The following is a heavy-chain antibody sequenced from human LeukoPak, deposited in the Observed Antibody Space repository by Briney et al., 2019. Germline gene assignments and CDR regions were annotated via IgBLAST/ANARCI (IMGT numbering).Heavy chain of an antibody. CDR2: ITGIGGST. CDR3: ATLIVGAGPS. J-gene: IGHJ5*02. Sequence: PGPSLRPSCAPSAPTFSSYAMSSVRQPPGKGLEWVSAITGIGGSTYYADSVNGRFTISRDNSKNTLYCQMNCLTAEHTAVDCCATLIVGAGPSWGQGTLVTVS. D-gene: IGHD1-26*01. CDR1: APTFSSYA. V-gene: IGHV3-23*01.